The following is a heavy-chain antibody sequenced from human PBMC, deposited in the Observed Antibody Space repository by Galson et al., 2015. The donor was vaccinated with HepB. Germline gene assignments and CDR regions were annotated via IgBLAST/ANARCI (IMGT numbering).Heavy chain of an antibody. J-gene: IGHJ4*02. D-gene: IGHD3-10*01. CDR3: ARAIPFGGYFDY. CDR2: IYSDGTT. V-gene: IGHV3-53*01. Sequence: SLRLSCAASGFSVRSNYMSWVRQAPGKGLEWVSVIYSDGTTSYADSVKGRFTISRDNSKNSLYLQMNSLRAEDTAVYYCARAIPFGGYFDYWGQGSLVTVSS. CDR1: GFSVRSNY.